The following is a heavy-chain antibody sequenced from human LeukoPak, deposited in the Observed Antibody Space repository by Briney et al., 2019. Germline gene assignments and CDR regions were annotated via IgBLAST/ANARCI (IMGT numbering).Heavy chain of an antibody. J-gene: IGHJ4*02. CDR2: IKTKTQGGTT. Sequence: PGGSLRLSCEVSGFTFSRYVMHWVRQAPGKGLEWVGRIKTKTQGGTTDYAAPVRGRFTISRDDSKNTLYLQMNSLKTEDTGVYYCTTDWICVGHCSDGVCHIGPLCWGPGTQVTVSS. CDR1: GFTFSRYV. V-gene: IGHV3-15*01. D-gene: IGHD2-8*01. CDR3: TTDWICVGHCSDGVCHIGPLC.